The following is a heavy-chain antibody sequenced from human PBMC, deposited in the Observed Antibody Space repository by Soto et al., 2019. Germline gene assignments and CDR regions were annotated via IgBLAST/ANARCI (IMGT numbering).Heavy chain of an antibody. J-gene: IGHJ6*02. Sequence: PWGSLRLSCAASGFTLSNYWMSWVRQAPGKGLEWVANINQNGRDKYYVDSLKGRFTISRDNAKELLYLQMNSLRAEDTAVYYCAREPTTAVVNYGMEVWGQGTTVTVSS. CDR1: GFTLSNYW. D-gene: IGHD6-13*01. V-gene: IGHV3-7*01. CDR2: INQNGRDK. CDR3: AREPTTAVVNYGMEV.